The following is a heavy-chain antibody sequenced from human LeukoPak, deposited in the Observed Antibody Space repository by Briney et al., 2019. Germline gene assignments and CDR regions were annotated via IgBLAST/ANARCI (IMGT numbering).Heavy chain of an antibody. V-gene: IGHV4-39*07. CDR1: GVSISSGHYL. CDR3: ARQTIQTSLGGVPDYFDS. Sequence: SETLSLTCTVSGVSISSGHYLWAWIRQPPGRRLECIASVPLSGSTYYDPSFTGRVTLSVDTSKNQSSLRLNSVTAADTAVYYCARQTIQTSLGGVPDYFDSWGQGTPVTVSS. J-gene: IGHJ4*02. CDR2: VPLSGST. D-gene: IGHD3-16*01.